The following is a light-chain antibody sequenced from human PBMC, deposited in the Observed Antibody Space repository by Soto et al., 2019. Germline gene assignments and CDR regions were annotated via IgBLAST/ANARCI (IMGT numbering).Light chain of an antibody. CDR3: YSYAGSYTLV. Sequence: QSALTQPRSVSGSPGQSVTISCTGTSSDVGGYNYVSWYQQHPGKTPKLMIYGVSKRPSGVPYRFSGSKSGNTASLTISGLQAEDEADYYCYSYAGSYTLVFGGGTKLTVL. V-gene: IGLV2-11*01. CDR2: GVS. CDR1: SSDVGGYNY. J-gene: IGLJ2*01.